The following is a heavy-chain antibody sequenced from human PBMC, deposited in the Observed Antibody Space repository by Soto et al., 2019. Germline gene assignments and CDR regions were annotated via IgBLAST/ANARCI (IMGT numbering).Heavy chain of an antibody. CDR2: ISWDGGST. V-gene: IGHV3-43*01. CDR1: GFTFDDYT. J-gene: IGHJ6*02. Sequence: GGSLRLSCAASGFTFDDYTMHWVRQAPGKGLEWVSLISWDGGSTYYADSVKGRFTISRDNSKNSLYLQMNSLRTEDTALYYCAKDLEQSGLPLYYYGMDVWGQGTTVTVSS. D-gene: IGHD1-26*01. CDR3: AKDLEQSGLPLYYYGMDV.